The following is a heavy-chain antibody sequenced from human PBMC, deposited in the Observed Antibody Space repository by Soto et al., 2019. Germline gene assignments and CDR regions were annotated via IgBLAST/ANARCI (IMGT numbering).Heavy chain of an antibody. V-gene: IGHV3-11*01. CDR3: ASNHCSGGSCYMNWFDP. CDR1: GFTFSDYY. D-gene: IGHD2-15*01. Sequence: PGGSLRLSCAASGFTFSDYYMSWIRQAPGKGLEWVSYISSSGSTIYYADSVKGRFTISRDNAKNSLYLQMNSLRAEDTAVYYCASNHCSGGSCYMNWFDPWGQGTLVTVSS. J-gene: IGHJ5*02. CDR2: ISSSGSTI.